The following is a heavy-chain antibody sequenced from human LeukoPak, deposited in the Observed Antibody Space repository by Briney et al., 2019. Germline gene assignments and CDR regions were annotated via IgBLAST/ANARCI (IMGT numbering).Heavy chain of an antibody. CDR2: ISYDGSNK. J-gene: IGHJ4*02. V-gene: IGHV3-30*18. CDR1: GFTFSSYG. CDR3: AKARLWFGELYFDY. D-gene: IGHD3-10*01. Sequence: EGSLRLSCAASGFTFSSYGMHWVRQAPGKGLEWVAVISYDGSNKYYADSVKGRFTISRDNSKNTLYLQMNSLRAEDTAVYYCAKARLWFGELYFDYWGQGTLVTVSS.